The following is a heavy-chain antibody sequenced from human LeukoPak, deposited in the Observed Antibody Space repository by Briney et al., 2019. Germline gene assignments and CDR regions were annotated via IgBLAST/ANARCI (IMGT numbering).Heavy chain of an antibody. CDR3: ARHFPHMDYTGWKQGWFDP. Sequence: PSETLSLTCTVSGDSISSRSFYWGWIRQPPGKGLDWIGTIYYSGITYSNPSLKSRISISVDTSKSQISLRLSSLTAADTAVYYCARHFPHMDYTGWKQGWFDPWGQGTLVTVSS. CDR2: IYYSGIT. J-gene: IGHJ5*02. CDR1: GDSISSRSFY. D-gene: IGHD6-19*01. V-gene: IGHV4-39*01.